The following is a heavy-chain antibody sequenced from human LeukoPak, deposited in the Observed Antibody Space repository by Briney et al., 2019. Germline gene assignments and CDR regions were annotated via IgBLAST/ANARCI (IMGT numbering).Heavy chain of an antibody. CDR2: INSDGSYT. Sequence: AGSLRLSCAASGFIFSSYWMHWVRQAPGKGLVWVSRINSDGSYTNYADSVKGRFTISRDNAKNTLYLQMNSLRADDTAVYYCAKARGSSVYEQFDYWGQGTQVTVSP. V-gene: IGHV3-74*01. CDR1: GFIFSSYW. D-gene: IGHD5/OR15-5a*01. CDR3: AKARGSSVYEQFDY. J-gene: IGHJ4*02.